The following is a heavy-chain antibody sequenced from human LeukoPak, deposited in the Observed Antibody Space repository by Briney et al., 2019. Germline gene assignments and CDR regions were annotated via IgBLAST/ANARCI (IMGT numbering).Heavy chain of an antibody. Sequence: PSETLSLTCAVYGGSFSGYYWSWIRQPPGKGLEWIGEINHSGSTNYNPSLKSRVTVSVDTSKNQFSLKLSSVTAADTAVYYCASLVGATGDDPWGQGTLVTVSS. CDR1: GGSFSGYY. CDR3: ASLVGATGDDP. D-gene: IGHD1-26*01. V-gene: IGHV4-34*01. J-gene: IGHJ5*02. CDR2: INHSGST.